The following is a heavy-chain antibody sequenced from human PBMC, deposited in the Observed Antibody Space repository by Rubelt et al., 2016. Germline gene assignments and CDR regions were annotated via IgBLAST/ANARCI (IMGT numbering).Heavy chain of an antibody. CDR1: GYSINNGYY. D-gene: IGHD3-10*01. V-gene: IGHV4-38-2*02. CDR2: FFHDGST. Sequence: QVQLQESGPGLVKPSETLSLTCTVSGYSINNGYYWGWIRQPPGKGLEWIASFFHDGSTKYNPSLKSRVPRSKDGFKNQFSLNLSSVTAADTAVYYCARPTGASSASGSFLVWGQGTLVTVSS. CDR3: ARPTGASSASGSFLV. J-gene: IGHJ4*02.